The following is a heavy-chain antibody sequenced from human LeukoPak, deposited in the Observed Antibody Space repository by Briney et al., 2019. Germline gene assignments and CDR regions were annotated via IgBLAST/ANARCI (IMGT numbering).Heavy chain of an antibody. J-gene: IGHJ6*02. V-gene: IGHV4-34*01. CDR2: INHSGST. Sequence: PSETLSLTCAVYGGSFSGYYWSWIRQPPGKGLEWIGEINHSGSTNYNPSLKSRVTISVDTSKNQFSLKLSSVTAADTAVYYCARDAFGVGSGSYGPYYYYYGMDVWGQGTTVTVSS. CDR3: ARDAFGVGSGSYGPYYYYYGMDV. D-gene: IGHD1-26*01. CDR1: GGSFSGYY.